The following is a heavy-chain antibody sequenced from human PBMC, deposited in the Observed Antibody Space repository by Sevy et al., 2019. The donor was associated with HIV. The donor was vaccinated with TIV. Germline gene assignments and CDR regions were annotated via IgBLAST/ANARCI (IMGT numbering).Heavy chain of an antibody. D-gene: IGHD1-1*01. Sequence: ASVKVSCKASGYTFTSYGISWVRQAPGQGLEWMGWISAYNGNTNYAQKLQGRVTITTDTSTSTAYMELRSLRSDDTAVYYCARDDGGTTSSYYMDVWGKGTTVTVSS. CDR2: ISAYNGNT. V-gene: IGHV1-18*04. CDR3: ARDDGGTTSSYYMDV. J-gene: IGHJ6*03. CDR1: GYTFTSYG.